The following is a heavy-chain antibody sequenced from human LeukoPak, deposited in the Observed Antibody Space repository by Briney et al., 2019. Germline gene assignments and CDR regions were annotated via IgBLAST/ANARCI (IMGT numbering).Heavy chain of an antibody. V-gene: IGHV3-74*01. D-gene: IGHD3-9*01. Sequence: GGSLRLSCTSAASTFSLSWMHWVRQAPGKGLVWVSRITSEVSLTTYADSVKGPLTLSRENARKTLYLQLNSLRADDTGVYYCATDWYSTPAHWGQGTLVTVSS. J-gene: IGHJ4*02. CDR3: ATDWYSTPAH. CDR1: ASTFSLSW. CDR2: ITSEVSLT.